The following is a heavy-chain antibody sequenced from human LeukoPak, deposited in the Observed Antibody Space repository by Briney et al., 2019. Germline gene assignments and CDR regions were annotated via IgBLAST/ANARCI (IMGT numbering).Heavy chain of an antibody. D-gene: IGHD4-11*01. CDR3: AKDLPAETKMGGFDF. CDR1: GFNFNNSG. Sequence: PGRSLRLSCAGSGFNFNNSGMHWVRQAPGKGLVWVAVISFDGKNQHYAGSVKGRFTTSRDNSKNTVYLQMNSLRPEDTAVYYCAKDLPAETKMGGFDFWGQGALVTISS. V-gene: IGHV3-30*18. CDR2: ISFDGKNQ. J-gene: IGHJ4*02.